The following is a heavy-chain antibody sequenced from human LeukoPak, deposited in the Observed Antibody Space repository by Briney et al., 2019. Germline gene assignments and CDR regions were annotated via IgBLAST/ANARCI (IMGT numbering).Heavy chain of an antibody. J-gene: IGHJ4*02. CDR2: IYTSGST. CDR1: GGSISSYY. CDR3: ARGSRQIVVVILDY. D-gene: IGHD2-21*01. V-gene: IGHV4-4*07. Sequence: SETLSLTCTVSGGSISSYYWSWIRQPAGKGLEWIGRIYTSGSTNYNPSLKSRVTMSVDTSKNQFSLKLSSVPAADTAVYYCARGSRQIVVVILDYWGQGTLVTVSS.